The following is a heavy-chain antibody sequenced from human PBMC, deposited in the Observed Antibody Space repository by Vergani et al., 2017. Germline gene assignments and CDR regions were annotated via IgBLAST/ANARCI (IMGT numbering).Heavy chain of an antibody. V-gene: IGHV1-69*12. D-gene: IGHD2-2*01. Sequence: QVQLVQSGAEVKKPGSSMKVSCKASGGTFSSYAISWVRQAPGQGLEWMGGIIPIFGTANYAQKFQGRVTITADESTSTAYMELSSLRSEDTAVYYCARDEDIVVVPAAYQHWGQGTLVTVSS. CDR3: ARDEDIVVVPAAYQH. CDR2: IIPIFGTA. J-gene: IGHJ1*01. CDR1: GGTFSSYA.